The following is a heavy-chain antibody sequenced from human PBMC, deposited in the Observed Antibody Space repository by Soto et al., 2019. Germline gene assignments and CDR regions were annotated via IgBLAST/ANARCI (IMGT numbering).Heavy chain of an antibody. Sequence: SETLSLTCTVSGDSISSGGSYWTWIRQHPGKGLEWIGYTYYIGSPYYNPSLQSRVTISVDTSKNQVSLKLSSVTAADTAVYYCARDGGTVAAINFYGLDVSGQGTTVTVYS. V-gene: IGHV4-31*03. D-gene: IGHD1-26*01. CDR2: TYYIGSP. CDR3: ARDGGTVAAINFYGLDV. CDR1: GDSISSGGSY. J-gene: IGHJ6*02.